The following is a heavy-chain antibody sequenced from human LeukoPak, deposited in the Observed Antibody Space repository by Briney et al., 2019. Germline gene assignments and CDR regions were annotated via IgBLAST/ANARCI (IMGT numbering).Heavy chain of an antibody. CDR2: INPSGGST. CDR1: GYTFTSYG. CDR3: AREGPAKGFDY. V-gene: IGHV1-46*01. J-gene: IGHJ4*02. Sequence: ASVKVSCKASGYTFTSYGISWVRQAPGQGLEWMGIINPSGGSTSYAQKFQGRVTMTRDTSTSTVYMELSSLRSEDTAVYYCAREGPAKGFDYWGQGTLVTVSS.